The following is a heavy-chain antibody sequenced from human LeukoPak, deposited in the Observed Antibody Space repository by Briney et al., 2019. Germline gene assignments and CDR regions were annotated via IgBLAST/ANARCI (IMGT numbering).Heavy chain of an antibody. Sequence: SETLSLTCAVYGGSFSGYYWSWIRQPPGKGLEWIGEINHSGSTNYNPSLKSRVTISVDTSKNQFSLKLSSVTAADTAVYYCASPGVVVVGGCGYWGQGTLVTVSS. CDR2: INHSGST. V-gene: IGHV4-34*01. CDR3: ASPGVVVVGGCGY. CDR1: GGSFSGYY. J-gene: IGHJ4*02. D-gene: IGHD2-15*01.